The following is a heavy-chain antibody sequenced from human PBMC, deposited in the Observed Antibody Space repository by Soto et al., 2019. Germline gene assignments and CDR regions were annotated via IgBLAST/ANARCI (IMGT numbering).Heavy chain of an antibody. CDR3: APAPYYYGSGAFDL. Sequence: QLQLQESGPGLVKPSETLSLTCTVSGGSISSSSYYWGWIRQPPGKGLEWIGSIYYSGSTYYNPSLKSRVTISVDTSKNQFSLKLSSVTAADTAVNYCAPAPYYYGSGAFDLWGRGTLVTVSS. D-gene: IGHD3-10*01. J-gene: IGHJ2*01. CDR1: GGSISSSSYY. V-gene: IGHV4-39*01. CDR2: IYYSGST.